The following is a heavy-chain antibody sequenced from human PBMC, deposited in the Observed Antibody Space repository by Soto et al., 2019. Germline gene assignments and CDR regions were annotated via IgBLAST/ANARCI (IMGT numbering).Heavy chain of an antibody. D-gene: IGHD2-2*01. Sequence: QVQLVQSGAEVKKPGSSVKVSCTASGGTFSSYAISWVRQAPGQGLEWMGGIIPLSGTANYAQKFQGRVTITADESTSTAYMELSRLRSEDTAVYYFARSQGSSTSLEIYYYYYYGMDVWGQGTTVTVSS. CDR3: ARSQGSSTSLEIYYYYYYGMDV. CDR1: GGTFSSYA. V-gene: IGHV1-69*01. CDR2: IIPLSGTA. J-gene: IGHJ6*02.